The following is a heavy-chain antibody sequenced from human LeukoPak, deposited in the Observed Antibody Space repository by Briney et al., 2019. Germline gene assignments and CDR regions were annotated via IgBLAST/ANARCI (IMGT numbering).Heavy chain of an antibody. V-gene: IGHV1-46*01. Sequence: ASVKVSCKASGYTFTSYYMHWVRQAPGQGLEWMGIINPSGGSTSYAQKFQGRVTMTRDTSRSTVYMKLSSLRSEDTAVYSCERDTYRGSYYGFGYFDYWGQATLVTVYS. CDR1: GYTFTSYY. CDR3: ERDTYRGSYYGFGYFDY. CDR2: INPSGGST. J-gene: IGHJ4*02. D-gene: IGHD1-26*01.